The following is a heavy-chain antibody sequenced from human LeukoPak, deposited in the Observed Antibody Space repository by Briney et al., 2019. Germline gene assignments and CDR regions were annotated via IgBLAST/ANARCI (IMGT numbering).Heavy chain of an antibody. CDR3: ARGRGLGDIVVVVADPYWYFDL. Sequence: ASVKVSCKASGYTFTGYYMHWVRQAPGQGLEWMGWINPNSGGTNYAQKFQGRVTMTRDTSISTAYMELSRLRSDDTAVYYCARGRGLGDIVVVVADPYWYFDLWGRGTLVTVSS. CDR2: INPNSGGT. J-gene: IGHJ2*01. D-gene: IGHD2-15*01. CDR1: GYTFTGYY. V-gene: IGHV1-2*02.